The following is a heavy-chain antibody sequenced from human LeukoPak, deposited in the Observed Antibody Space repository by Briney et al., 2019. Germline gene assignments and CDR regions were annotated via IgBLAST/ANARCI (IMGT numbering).Heavy chain of an antibody. V-gene: IGHV3-23*01. D-gene: IGHD3-22*01. CDR3: ARGSGYYYRWYFDL. Sequence: PGGSLRLSCAASGFTFSSYSMNWVRQAPGKGLEWVSAISGSGGSTYYADSVKGRFTISRDNSKNTLYLQMNSLRAEDTAVYYCARGSGYYYRWYFDLWGRGTLVTVSS. J-gene: IGHJ2*01. CDR2: ISGSGGST. CDR1: GFTFSSYS.